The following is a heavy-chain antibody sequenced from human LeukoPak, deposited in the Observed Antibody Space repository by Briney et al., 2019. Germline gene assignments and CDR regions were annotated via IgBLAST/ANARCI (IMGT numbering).Heavy chain of an antibody. Sequence: AETLSLTCTVFGGSIIGEHFYWGWIRQPPGKGLEWIGSLYYSGSTYYNSSLKSRVTISVDTSKIQFSLILTSVTAADTAVYYCARANWGYYMDVWGKGTTVTVSS. V-gene: IGHV4-39*07. J-gene: IGHJ6*03. CDR1: GGSIIGEHFY. D-gene: IGHD3-16*01. CDR3: ARANWGYYMDV. CDR2: LYYSGST.